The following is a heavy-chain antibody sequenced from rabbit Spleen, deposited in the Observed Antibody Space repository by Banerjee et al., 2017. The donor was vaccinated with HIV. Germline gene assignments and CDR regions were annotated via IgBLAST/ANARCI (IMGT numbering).Heavy chain of an antibody. D-gene: IGHD4-1*01. CDR3: AKSIYTSGWDAFDS. V-gene: IGHV1S40*01. CDR2: VVSGSYGNT. J-gene: IGHJ2*01. CDR1: GFSLSNNYV. Sequence: QSLQESGGGLFQPGGSLALTCKASGFSLSNNYVMCWVRQAPGKGLEWIACVVSGSYGNTGYASWAKGRFTISKTSSTTVTLQMTSLTAADTATYFCAKSIYTSGWDAFDSWGPGTLVTVS.